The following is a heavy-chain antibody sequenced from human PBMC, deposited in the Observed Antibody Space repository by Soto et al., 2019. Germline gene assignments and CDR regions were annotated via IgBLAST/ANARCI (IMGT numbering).Heavy chain of an antibody. V-gene: IGHV4-59*01. D-gene: IGHD4-17*01. Sequence: QVQLQESGPGLVKPSETLSLTCTVCGGSISSYYWSWIRQPPGKGLEWIGYIYYSGSTNYNPSLKSRVTISVDTSKNQFSLKLSSVTAADTAVYYCARQTTVTYDAFDIWGQGTMVTVSS. J-gene: IGHJ3*02. CDR2: IYYSGST. CDR3: ARQTTVTYDAFDI. CDR1: GGSISSYY.